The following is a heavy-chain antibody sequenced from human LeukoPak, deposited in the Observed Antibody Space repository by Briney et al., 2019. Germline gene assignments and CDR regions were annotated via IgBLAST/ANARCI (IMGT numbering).Heavy chain of an antibody. CDR2: IYYSGTT. Sequence: PSETLSLTCTISGDSISSGDYYWNWIRQPPGKGLEWIGYIYYSGTTYYNPSLKSRVTISVDTSKNQFSLKLTSVTAADTAVYYCARGSLPDYWGQRTLVTVSS. D-gene: IGHD2-15*01. J-gene: IGHJ4*02. CDR1: GDSISSGDYY. CDR3: ARGSLPDY. V-gene: IGHV4-30-4*08.